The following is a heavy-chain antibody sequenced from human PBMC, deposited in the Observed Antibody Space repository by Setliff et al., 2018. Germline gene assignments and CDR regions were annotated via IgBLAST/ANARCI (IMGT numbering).Heavy chain of an antibody. CDR3: AREGVDTRSSTDYRYYMDV. CDR1: GGTFSNYG. V-gene: IGHV1-69*05. CDR2: TIPLFGTT. J-gene: IGHJ6*03. D-gene: IGHD5-18*01. Sequence: KVSCKASGGTFSNYGVSWVRQAPGQGLEWMGGTIPLFGTTDYAQKFHGRVTIITDESTSTAYMELSSLTSDDTAVYYCAREGVDTRSSTDYRYYMDVWGQGTTVTVSS.